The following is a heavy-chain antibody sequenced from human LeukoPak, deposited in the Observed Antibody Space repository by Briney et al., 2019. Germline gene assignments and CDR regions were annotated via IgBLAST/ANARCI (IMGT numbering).Heavy chain of an antibody. CDR1: GFTFSSYE. CDR2: ISSSGSTI. Sequence: GGSLRLSCAASGFTFSSYEMNWVRQAPGKGLEWVSYISSSGSTIYYADSVKGRFTISRDNAKNSLYLQMNSLRAEDTALYHCARAGEIYDYGLYMDVWGKGTTVTISS. V-gene: IGHV3-48*03. CDR3: ARAGEIYDYGLYMDV. J-gene: IGHJ6*03. D-gene: IGHD4-17*01.